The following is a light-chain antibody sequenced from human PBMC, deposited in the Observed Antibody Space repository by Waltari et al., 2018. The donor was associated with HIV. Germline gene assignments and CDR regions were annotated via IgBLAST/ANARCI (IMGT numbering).Light chain of an antibody. CDR2: WAS. J-gene: IGKJ4*01. Sequence: DIVMTQSPDSLAVSLGERATINCKSSQSVLYRSNNKNHLDWYQQKPGQPPKLLIYWASTREFGVTYRFSGSGSGTEFTRTISSLQAEDGAVYDCQQYYSSPFTVGGGTRVEIK. CDR3: QQYYSSPFT. CDR1: QSVLYRSNNKNH. V-gene: IGKV4-1*01.